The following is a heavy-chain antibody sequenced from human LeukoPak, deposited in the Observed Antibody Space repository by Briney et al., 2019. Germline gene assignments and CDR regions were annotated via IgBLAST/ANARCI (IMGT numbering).Heavy chain of an antibody. CDR3: ARGSGYFGP. CDR2: IKPDGSAE. CDR1: GFTFSSNW. Sequence: GGSLRLSCATSGFTFSSNWMSWVRHVPGRGLDWVANIKPDGSAEYYAASVKGRFTVSRDNAKNSLYLQMNSLRVEDTAVYYCARGSGYFGPWGQGTLVIVSS. D-gene: IGHD3-3*01. V-gene: IGHV3-7*03. J-gene: IGHJ5*02.